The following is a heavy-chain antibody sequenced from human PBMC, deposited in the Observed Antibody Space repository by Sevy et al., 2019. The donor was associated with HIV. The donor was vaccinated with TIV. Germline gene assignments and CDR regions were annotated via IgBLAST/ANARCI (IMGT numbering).Heavy chain of an antibody. CDR1: GFTFIRYN. D-gene: IGHD3-10*01. CDR3: AGGPPDGSYDYFDY. J-gene: IGHJ4*02. V-gene: IGHV3-21*06. Sequence: GGSLRLSCAASGFTFIRYNMNWVRQAPGKGLEWVSSVSGSSNYIYYAESLKGRFIISGDNAKDTLYLQMNSLRADDTAVYYCAGGPPDGSYDYFDYWGQGTLVTVSS. CDR2: VSGSSNYI.